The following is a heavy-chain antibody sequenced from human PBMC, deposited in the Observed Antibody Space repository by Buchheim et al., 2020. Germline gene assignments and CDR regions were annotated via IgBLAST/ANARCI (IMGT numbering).Heavy chain of an antibody. CDR2: INHSGST. V-gene: IGHV4-34*01. Sequence: QVQLQQWGAGLLKPSETLSLTCAVYGGSFSGYYWSWIRQPPGKGLEWIGEINHSGSTNYNPSLKSRVTISVDTSKNQFSLKLSSVTAADTAVYYCARGHRTRMADFDYWGQGTL. D-gene: IGHD5-24*01. CDR1: GGSFSGYY. J-gene: IGHJ4*02. CDR3: ARGHRTRMADFDY.